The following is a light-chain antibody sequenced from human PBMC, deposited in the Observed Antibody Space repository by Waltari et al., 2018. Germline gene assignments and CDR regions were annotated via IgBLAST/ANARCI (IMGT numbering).Light chain of an antibody. Sequence: DIQLTQSPSFLSASVGDRVTFTCRASQGISNHLAWYQQEPGRAPKLLIHSASSLQSGVPSRFSGSGSGTEFTLTISSLQPEDFTTYYCQHRHSYPITFGQGTRLEI. V-gene: IGKV1-9*01. CDR3: QHRHSYPIT. CDR1: QGISNH. J-gene: IGKJ5*01. CDR2: SAS.